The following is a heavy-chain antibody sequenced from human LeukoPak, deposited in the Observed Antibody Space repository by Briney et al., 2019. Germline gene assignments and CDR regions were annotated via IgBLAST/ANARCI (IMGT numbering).Heavy chain of an antibody. CDR2: ISSSSSYI. Sequence: TPGGSLRLSCAASGFTFSSYSMYWVRQAPGKGLEWVSSISSSSSYIYYADSVKGRFTISRDNAKNSLYLQMNSLRAEDTAVYYCARGPKGDYGEDYWGQGTLVTVSS. CDR1: GFTFSSYS. CDR3: ARGPKGDYGEDY. D-gene: IGHD4-17*01. J-gene: IGHJ4*02. V-gene: IGHV3-21*01.